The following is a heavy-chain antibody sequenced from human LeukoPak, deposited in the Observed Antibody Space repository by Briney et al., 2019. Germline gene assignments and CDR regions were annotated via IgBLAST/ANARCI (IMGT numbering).Heavy chain of an antibody. CDR3: ARRAIYYGSGSYYTY. CDR2: IYYSGST. Sequence: SETLSLTCTVSGGSISSSSYYWGWIRQPPGKGLEWIGSIYYSGSTYYNPSLKSRVTISVDTSKNQFSLKLSSVTAADTAVYYCARRAIYYGSGSYYTYWGQGTLVTVSS. D-gene: IGHD3-10*01. J-gene: IGHJ4*02. CDR1: GGSISSSSYY. V-gene: IGHV4-39*07.